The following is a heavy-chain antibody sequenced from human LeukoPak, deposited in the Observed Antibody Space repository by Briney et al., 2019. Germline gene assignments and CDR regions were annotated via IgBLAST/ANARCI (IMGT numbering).Heavy chain of an antibody. D-gene: IGHD4/OR15-4a*01. V-gene: IGHV1-69*02. CDR3: ASGRGARGDYFDY. Sequence: SVKVSCKASGGTFSSYTISWVRQAPGQGLEWMGRIIPILGIANYAQKFQGRVTITTDESTSTAYMELSSLRSEDTAVYYCASGRGARGDYFDYWGQGTLVTVSS. CDR2: IIPILGIA. J-gene: IGHJ4*02. CDR1: GGTFSSYT.